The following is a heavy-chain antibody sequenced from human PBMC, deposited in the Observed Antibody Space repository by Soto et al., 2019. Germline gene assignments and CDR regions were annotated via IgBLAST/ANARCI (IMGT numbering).Heavy chain of an antibody. V-gene: IGHV1-18*01. CDR3: AREAFLGTVSLGY. Sequence: QVQLVQSESEVRKPVASVKVSCRASGYTFTSYGISWVRQAPGQGLEWMGWISAYNGNTNYAQRLQGRVTMTTDTSTNTAYMELRSLKSDDTAVYYCAREAFLGTVSLGYWGQGTRVIVSS. D-gene: IGHD4-4*01. CDR2: ISAYNGNT. J-gene: IGHJ4*02. CDR1: GYTFTSYG.